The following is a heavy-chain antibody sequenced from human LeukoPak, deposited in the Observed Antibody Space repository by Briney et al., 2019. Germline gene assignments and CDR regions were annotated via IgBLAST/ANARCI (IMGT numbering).Heavy chain of an antibody. CDR1: GGSISSSSYY. D-gene: IGHD6-13*01. J-gene: IGHJ4*02. V-gene: IGHV4-39*01. CDR2: IYYSGST. Sequence: PSETLSLTCTVSGGSISSSSYYWGWIRQPPGKGLEWIGSIYYSGSTYYNPSLKSRVTISVDTSKNQFSLKLSSVTAADTAVYYCARVEQQLAASRGFDYWGQGTLVTVSS. CDR3: ARVEQQLAASRGFDY.